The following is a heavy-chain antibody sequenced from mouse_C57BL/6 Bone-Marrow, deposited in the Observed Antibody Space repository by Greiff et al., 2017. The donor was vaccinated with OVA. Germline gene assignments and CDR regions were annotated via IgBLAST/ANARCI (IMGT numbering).Heavy chain of an antibody. CDR3: ARETVVATGYFDV. Sequence: EVQLVESEGGLVQPGSSMKLSCTASGFTFSDYYMAWVRQVPEKGLEWVANINYDGSSTYYLDSLKSRFIISRDNAKNILYLQMSSLKSEDTATYYCARETVVATGYFDVWGTGTTVTVSS. CDR2: INYDGSST. D-gene: IGHD1-1*01. V-gene: IGHV5-16*01. J-gene: IGHJ1*03. CDR1: GFTFSDYY.